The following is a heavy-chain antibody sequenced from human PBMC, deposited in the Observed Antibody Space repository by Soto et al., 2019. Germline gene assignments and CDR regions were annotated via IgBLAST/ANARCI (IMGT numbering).Heavy chain of an antibody. CDR3: ATGGSKTVQGAIVDGFHLEF. D-gene: IGHD1-26*01. J-gene: IGHJ4*02. Sequence: ELQLVESGGGLIQPGGSLRLSCVASGFTVSRNYMTWVRLAPGTGLECVSVLHPGGATHYTDSVKGRFTVSRDEPKNALVLQMNRLKVEDTAVYYCATGGSKTVQGAIVDGFHLEFWGRGTVVTVSS. V-gene: IGHV3-53*02. CDR1: GFTVSRNY. CDR2: LHPGGAT.